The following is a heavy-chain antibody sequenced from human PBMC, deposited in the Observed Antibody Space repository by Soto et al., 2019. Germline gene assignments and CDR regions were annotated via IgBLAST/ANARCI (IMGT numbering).Heavy chain of an antibody. CDR2: ISGTSTYI. CDR1: QFTFSRYN. CDR3: ARGSPYHYGVAEWYLDS. D-gene: IGHD2-15*01. J-gene: IGHJ5*01. V-gene: IGHV3-21*02. Sequence: DVQLVESGGGLVQPGGSLRLSCEASQFTFSRYNMYWVRKAPGKGLEWVSTISGTSTYIYYTESLRGRFTDSRDNAKTSLYLQMNSLRVEDTAVYDCARGSPYHYGVAEWYLDSWGHGAWVTVSS.